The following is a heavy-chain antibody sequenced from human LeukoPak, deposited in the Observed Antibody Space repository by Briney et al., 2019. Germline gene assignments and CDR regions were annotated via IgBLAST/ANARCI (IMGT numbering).Heavy chain of an antibody. V-gene: IGHV4-59*01. CDR1: GGSISSYY. CDR3: ATLGVRFGERWFDP. Sequence: SETLSFTCTVSGGSISSYYWSWIRQPPGKGLEWIGYIYYSGSTNYNPPLKSRVTISVDPSKNQFSLKLSSVTAAETAVYYCATLGVRFGERWFDPWGQGTLVTVSS. CDR2: IYYSGST. J-gene: IGHJ5*02. D-gene: IGHD3-10*01.